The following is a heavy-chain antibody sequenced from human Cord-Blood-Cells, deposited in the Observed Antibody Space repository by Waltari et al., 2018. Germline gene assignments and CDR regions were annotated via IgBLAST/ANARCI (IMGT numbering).Heavy chain of an antibody. D-gene: IGHD6-13*01. J-gene: IGHJ6*02. CDR3: ATDLAAAHPYYYYYGMDV. V-gene: IGHV1-24*01. Sequence: QVQLVQSGAEVKKPGASVKVSCKVSGYTLTELSMHWVRQAPGKGLEWMGGFDPEERETIHAQKFQGRVTMNEDTDTDTAYMELSSLGSEDTAVYYCATDLAAAHPYYYYYGMDVWGQGTTVTVSS. CDR1: GYTLTELS. CDR2: FDPEERET.